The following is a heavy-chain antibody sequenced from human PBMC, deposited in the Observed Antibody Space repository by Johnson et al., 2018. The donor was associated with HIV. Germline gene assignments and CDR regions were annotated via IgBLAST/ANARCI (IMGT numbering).Heavy chain of an antibody. CDR3: AAYYDSSGYPRFGDAFDI. J-gene: IGHJ3*02. D-gene: IGHD3-22*01. CDR1: GFTFDDYG. CDR2: IKWNGGNT. V-gene: IGHV3-20*04. Sequence: VQLVESGGGVVRPGGSLRLSCAASGFTFDDYGMSWVRQAPGKGLEWVSGIKWNGGNTGYAYSVKGRFHISRDNAKNSLYLQMNSLRAEDTALYYCAAYYDSSGYPRFGDAFDIWGQGTMVTVS.